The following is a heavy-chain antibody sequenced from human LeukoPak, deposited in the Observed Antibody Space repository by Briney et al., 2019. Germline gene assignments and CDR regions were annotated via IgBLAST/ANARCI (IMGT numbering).Heavy chain of an antibody. V-gene: IGHV3-30*02. J-gene: IGHJ1*01. D-gene: IGHD2-2*01. Sequence: HPGGSLRLSCAASGFTFSSYGMHWVRQAPGKGLEWVAFIRYDGSNKYYADSVKGRFTISRDNSKNTLYLQMNSLRAEDTAVYYCAKRGDIVVVPAAIAYFQHWGQGTLVTVSS. CDR2: IRYDGSNK. CDR1: GFTFSSYG. CDR3: AKRGDIVVVPAAIAYFQH.